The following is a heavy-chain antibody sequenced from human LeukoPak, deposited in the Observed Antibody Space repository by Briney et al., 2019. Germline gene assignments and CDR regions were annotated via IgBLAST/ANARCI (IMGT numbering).Heavy chain of an antibody. CDR2: ISSSSSI. D-gene: IGHD1-26*01. Sequence: PGGSLRLSCAVSRFTFSSYSMNWVRQAPGKGLEWVSYISSSSSIYHADSVKGRFTISRDNAKNSVYLQMNSLRAEDTAVYYCARDDVGYFDYWGQGTLVTVSS. CDR1: RFTFSSYS. V-gene: IGHV3-48*04. J-gene: IGHJ4*02. CDR3: ARDDVGYFDY.